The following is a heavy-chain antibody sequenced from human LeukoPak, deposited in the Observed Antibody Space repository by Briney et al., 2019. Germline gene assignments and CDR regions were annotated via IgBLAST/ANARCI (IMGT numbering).Heavy chain of an antibody. V-gene: IGHV3-23*01. CDR2: ISGSGGST. J-gene: IGHJ5*02. Sequence: GGSLRLSCAASGFTFSSYAMSWVRQAPGKGLEWVSAISGSGGSTYYADSVKGRFTISRDNSKNTLYLQMNSLSAEGTAVYYCAKDFYGSGWHLYNWFDPWGQGTLVTVSS. CDR1: GFTFSSYA. D-gene: IGHD6-19*01. CDR3: AKDFYGSGWHLYNWFDP.